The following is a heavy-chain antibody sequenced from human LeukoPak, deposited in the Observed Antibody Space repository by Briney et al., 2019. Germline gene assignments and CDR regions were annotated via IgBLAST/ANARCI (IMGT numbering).Heavy chain of an antibody. Sequence: PGGSPRLSCAASGFTFSSYAMSGVRQAPGKGLEWVSAISGSGGSTYYADSVKGRFTISRDNSKNTLYLQMNSLRAEDTAVYYCAKDRPGYSSSWYYFDYWGQGTLVTVSS. D-gene: IGHD6-13*01. CDR3: AKDRPGYSSSWYYFDY. CDR2: ISGSGGST. CDR1: GFTFSSYA. J-gene: IGHJ4*02. V-gene: IGHV3-23*01.